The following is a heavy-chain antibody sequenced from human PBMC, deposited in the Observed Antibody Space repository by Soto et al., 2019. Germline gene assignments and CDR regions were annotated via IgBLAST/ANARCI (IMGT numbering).Heavy chain of an antibody. V-gene: IGHV3-23*01. D-gene: IGHD3-10*01. Sequence: PGGSLRLSCAASGFTFSSYGVSWVRQAPGKGLEWVSAISGGGGSTYYADSVKGRFTISRDNSKNTLYLQMNSLRVEDTAVYYCASRSGYYGPFDYWGQGTLVTVSS. J-gene: IGHJ4*02. CDR1: GFTFSSYG. CDR3: ASRSGYYGPFDY. CDR2: ISGGGGST.